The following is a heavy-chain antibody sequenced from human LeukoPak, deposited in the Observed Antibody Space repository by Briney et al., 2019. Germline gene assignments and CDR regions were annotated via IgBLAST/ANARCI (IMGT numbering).Heavy chain of an antibody. CDR1: GFTFSSYS. V-gene: IGHV3-21*01. CDR2: INSSSSYI. Sequence: GGSLRLSCAASGFTFSSYSMNWVRQAPGKGLEWVSSINSSSSYIYYADSVKGRFTISRDNAKNSLYLQMNSLRAEDTAVYYCARDLSPKINPHGYYYYYYMDVWGKGTTVTVSS. CDR3: ARDLSPKINPHGYYYYYYMDV. J-gene: IGHJ6*03. D-gene: IGHD2/OR15-2a*01.